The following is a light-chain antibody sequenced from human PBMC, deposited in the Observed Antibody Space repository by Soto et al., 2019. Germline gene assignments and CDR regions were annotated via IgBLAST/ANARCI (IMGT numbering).Light chain of an antibody. V-gene: IGLV2-14*03. CDR1: SNDIASYNH. CDR3: ISYTDRQSYL. Sequence: QSVLTQPASVSGSPGQSITISCSGTSNDIASYNHVSWYQQFPGKSPKLMIYAVSDRPPGVSDRCSGSKSGITASLTISGLQTEDEADYYCISYTDRQSYLFGTGTKVTFL. J-gene: IGLJ1*01. CDR2: AVS.